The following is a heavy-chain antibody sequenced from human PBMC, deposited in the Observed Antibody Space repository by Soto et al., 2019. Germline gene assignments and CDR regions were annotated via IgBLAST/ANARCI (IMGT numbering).Heavy chain of an antibody. V-gene: IGHV3-11*01. D-gene: IGHD2-15*01. CDR2: ISSSGNSI. J-gene: IGHJ5*02. Sequence: GGSLRLSCEASGFTFSDYYMSWIRQAPGKGLEWVSYISSSGNSIDYADSVRGRFTISRDNAQNSLYLQMNSLRAEDTAVYYCARDVKRSCSGGSCSPHGWFVPSGQAILVTVSS. CDR3: ARDVKRSCSGGSCSPHGWFVP. CDR1: GFTFSDYY.